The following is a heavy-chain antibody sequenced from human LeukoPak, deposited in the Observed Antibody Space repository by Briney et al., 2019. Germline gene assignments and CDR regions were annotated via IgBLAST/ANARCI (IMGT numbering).Heavy chain of an antibody. J-gene: IGHJ4*02. CDR1: GFTFSSYA. Sequence: PGGSLRLSCAASGFTFSSYAMSWVRQAPGKGLEWVSAISGSGGSTYYADSVKGRFTISRDNSKNTLYLQMNSLRAEDTAVYYCARAPPGYYDSSHGGYWGQGTLVTVSS. D-gene: IGHD3-22*01. V-gene: IGHV3-23*01. CDR2: ISGSGGST. CDR3: ARAPPGYYDSSHGGY.